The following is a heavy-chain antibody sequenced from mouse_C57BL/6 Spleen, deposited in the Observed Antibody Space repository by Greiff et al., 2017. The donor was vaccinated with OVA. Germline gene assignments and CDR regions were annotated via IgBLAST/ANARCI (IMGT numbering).Heavy chain of an antibody. D-gene: IGHD2-5*01. CDR1: GYAFSSSW. CDR3: ARSGSNGPDYYAMDY. J-gene: IGHJ4*01. V-gene: IGHV1-82*01. Sequence: QVQLQQSGPELVKPGASVKISCKASGYAFSSSWMNWVKQRPGKGLEWIGRIYPGDGDTNYNGKFKGKATLTADKSSSTAYMQLSSLTSEDSAVYFCARSGSNGPDYYAMDYWGQGTSVTVSS. CDR2: IYPGDGDT.